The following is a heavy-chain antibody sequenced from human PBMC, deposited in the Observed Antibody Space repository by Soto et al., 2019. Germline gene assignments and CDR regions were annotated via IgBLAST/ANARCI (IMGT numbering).Heavy chain of an antibody. CDR3: ARSSSDYGDDGLSLGY. CDR2: ISAYNGNT. J-gene: IGHJ4*02. Sequence: QVQLVQSGAEVKKPGASVKVSCKASGYTFSGYGINWVRQAPGQGLEWMGWISAYNGNTKYAQKFQGRVTMNTDTSTSTAHMELRSLRSDDTAVYFCARSSSDYGDDGLSLGYWGQGTLVTVSS. CDR1: GYTFSGYG. V-gene: IGHV1-18*01. D-gene: IGHD4-17*01.